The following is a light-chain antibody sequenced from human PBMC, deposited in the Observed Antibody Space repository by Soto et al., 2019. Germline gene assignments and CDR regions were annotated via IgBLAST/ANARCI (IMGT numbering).Light chain of an antibody. Sequence: EIVLTQSPGTLSLSPGERATLSCRASQSVSSSYLAWYQQKPGQAPRLLIYGASSRATGIPDRFSGSGSGTDFTLTISRLEPEDFAVYYCQQNGRSPTFGPGTKVEVK. CDR2: GAS. J-gene: IGKJ3*01. V-gene: IGKV3-20*01. CDR3: QQNGRSPT. CDR1: QSVSSSY.